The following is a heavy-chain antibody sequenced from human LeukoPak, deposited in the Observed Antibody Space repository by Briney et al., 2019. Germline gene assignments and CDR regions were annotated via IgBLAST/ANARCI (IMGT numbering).Heavy chain of an antibody. V-gene: IGHV1-2*02. Sequence: GASVKVSCKASGYTFTGYYMHWVRQAPGQGLEWMGWINPNSGGTNYAQKFQGRVTMTRDTSISTAYMELSRLRSDDTAVYYCARTFPAIAAAVVWFDPWGQGTLVTVSS. J-gene: IGHJ5*02. D-gene: IGHD6-13*01. CDR2: INPNSGGT. CDR3: ARTFPAIAAAVVWFDP. CDR1: GYTFTGYY.